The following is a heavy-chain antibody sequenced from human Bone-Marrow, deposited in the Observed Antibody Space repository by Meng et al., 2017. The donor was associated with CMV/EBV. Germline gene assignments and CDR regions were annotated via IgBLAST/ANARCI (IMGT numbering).Heavy chain of an antibody. J-gene: IGHJ6*02. Sequence: GESLKISCAASGFTFSSYWMSWVRQAPGKGLEWVANIKQDGSEKYYVDSVKGRFTISRDNAKNSLYLQMNSLRAEDTAVYYCARDRTRPYSSSAGGYYYGMDVCGQGTTVTVSS. V-gene: IGHV3-7*01. CDR3: ARDRTRPYSSSAGGYYYGMDV. D-gene: IGHD6-6*01. CDR1: GFTFSSYW. CDR2: IKQDGSEK.